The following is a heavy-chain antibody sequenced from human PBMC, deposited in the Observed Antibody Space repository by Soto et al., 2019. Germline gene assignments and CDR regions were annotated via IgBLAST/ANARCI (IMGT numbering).Heavy chain of an antibody. CDR2: VYYPGNN. Sequence: QVQLQESGPGLVKPSETLSLTCTVSGGSISSYYWNWIRQSPGKGLEWIGYVYYPGNNSYNPCLKRRVTTSVDTSNARVSLNLTSVTAADTAVYYCARHGLIAAAGGINWFEPWGQGIFVTVSS. J-gene: IGHJ5*02. V-gene: IGHV4-59*01. CDR3: ARHGLIAAAGGINWFEP. CDR1: GGSISSYY. D-gene: IGHD6-13*01.